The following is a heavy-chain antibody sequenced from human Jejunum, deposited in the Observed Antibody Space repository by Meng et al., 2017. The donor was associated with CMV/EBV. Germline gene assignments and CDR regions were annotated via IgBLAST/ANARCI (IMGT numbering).Heavy chain of an antibody. CDR3: VRETGFGALFPTAFDY. Sequence: EVQLVESGXGLIQPGGSLRLSCAASGFSVSNNYMSWVRQAPGKGLEWVSVIYSNGNTFYADSVEGRFTISKDNSKNTIYLQMYSLRVEDTAIYYCVRETGFGALFPTAFDYWGQGTLVTVSS. CDR2: IYSNGNT. CDR1: GFSVSNNY. J-gene: IGHJ4*02. D-gene: IGHD3-10*01. V-gene: IGHV3-53*01.